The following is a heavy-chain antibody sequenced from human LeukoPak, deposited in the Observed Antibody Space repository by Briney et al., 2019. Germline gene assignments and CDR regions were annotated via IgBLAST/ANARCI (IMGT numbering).Heavy chain of an antibody. CDR2: IIPIFGTA. V-gene: IGHV1-69*01. D-gene: IGHD4-11*01. Sequence: ASVKVSCKASGGTFGSYAISWVRQAPGQGLEWMGGIIPIFGTANYAQKFQGRVTITADESTSTAYMELSSLRSEDTAVYYCARDEATVRKYYYGMDVWGQGTTVTVSS. CDR3: ARDEATVRKYYYGMDV. J-gene: IGHJ6*02. CDR1: GGTFGSYA.